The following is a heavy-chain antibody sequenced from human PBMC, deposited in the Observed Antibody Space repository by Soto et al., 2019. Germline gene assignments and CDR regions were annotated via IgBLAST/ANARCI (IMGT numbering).Heavy chain of an antibody. CDR3: VKDRAFRTVAGTDH. CDR1: GFTFRSYG. J-gene: IGHJ4*02. D-gene: IGHD6-19*01. CDR2: IIGSGDTT. V-gene: IGHV3-23*01. Sequence: GGSLRLSCIVSGFTFRSYGMNWVRQAPGGGLEWVSNIIGSGDTTSYADSVKGRFTTSRDNSQNTLFLQMDSLRVDDTATYYCVKDRAFRTVAGTDHWGQGTLVTVSS.